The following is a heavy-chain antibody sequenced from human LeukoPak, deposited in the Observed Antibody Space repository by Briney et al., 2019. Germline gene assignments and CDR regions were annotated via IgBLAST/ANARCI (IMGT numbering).Heavy chain of an antibody. V-gene: IGHV3-23*01. CDR1: GFTLSSYA. CDR2: IVGGGAST. CDR3: AKVRVVGDYNWFFDL. D-gene: IGHD4-17*01. Sequence: PGGSLRLSCAASGFTLSSYAMSWVRQAPGKGLEWVSAIVGGGASTYYADSVKGRFTISRDNSENTLHLQMNSLRAEDTAIYHCAKVRVVGDYNWFFDLWGRGTLVTVSS. J-gene: IGHJ2*01.